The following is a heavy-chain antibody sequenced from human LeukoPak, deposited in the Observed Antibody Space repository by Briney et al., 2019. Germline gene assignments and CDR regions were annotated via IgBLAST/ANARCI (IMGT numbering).Heavy chain of an antibody. CDR1: GFTFSSYE. J-gene: IGHJ3*02. V-gene: IGHV3-48*03. CDR2: ISSSGSTI. Sequence: GGSLRLSCAASGFTFSSYEMNWVRQAPGKGLEWVSYISSSGSTIYYADSVKGRFTISRDNAKNSLYLQMNSLRAEDTAVYYCARDGEDYYGSGSYREVAFDIWGQGTMVTVSS. D-gene: IGHD3-10*01. CDR3: ARDGEDYYGSGSYREVAFDI.